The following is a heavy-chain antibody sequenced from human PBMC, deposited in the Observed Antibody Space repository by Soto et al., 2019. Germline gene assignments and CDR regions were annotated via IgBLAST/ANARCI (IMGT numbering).Heavy chain of an antibody. D-gene: IGHD6-19*01. V-gene: IGHV1-46*01. CDR2: INPSGGST. J-gene: IGHJ4*02. CDR1: GYRFTTYQ. CDR3: ARGDSNGWYFDY. Sequence: ASVKVSCKASGYRFTTYQMHWVRQAPGQGLEWMGTINPSGGSTSYAQRFQGRVTMTRDTSTSTVYMQLSSLRSEDTALYYCARGDSNGWYFDYWGQGILVTVSS.